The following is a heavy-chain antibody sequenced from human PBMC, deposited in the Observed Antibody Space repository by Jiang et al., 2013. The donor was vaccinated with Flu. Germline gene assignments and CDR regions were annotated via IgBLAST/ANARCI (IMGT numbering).Heavy chain of an antibody. V-gene: IGHV7-4-1*02. CDR2: INTNTGNP. J-gene: IGHJ4*02. Sequence: GWINTNTGNPTYAQGFTGRFVLSLDTSVSTAYLQISSLKAEDTAVYYCASHHSSDWGLFDYWGQGTLVTVSS. CDR3: ASHHSSDWGLFDY. D-gene: IGHD6-19*01.